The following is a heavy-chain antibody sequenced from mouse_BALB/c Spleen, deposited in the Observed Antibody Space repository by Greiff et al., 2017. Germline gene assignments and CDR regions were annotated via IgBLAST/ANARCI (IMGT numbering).Heavy chain of an antibody. CDR3: AREATTVFDY. V-gene: IGHV1-80*01. D-gene: IGHD1-1*01. Sequence: QVQLQQSGAELVRPGSSVKISCKASGYAFSSYWMNWVKQRPGQGLEWIGQIYPGDGDTNYNGKFKGKATLTADKSSSTAYMKLSSLTSEDSAVYFCAREATTVFDYWGQGTTLTVSS. CDR2: IYPGDGDT. J-gene: IGHJ2*01. CDR1: GYAFSSYW.